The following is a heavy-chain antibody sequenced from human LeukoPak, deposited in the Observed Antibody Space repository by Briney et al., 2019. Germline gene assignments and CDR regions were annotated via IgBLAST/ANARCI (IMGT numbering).Heavy chain of an antibody. J-gene: IGHJ6*03. CDR3: RFGDYPNTYMDV. V-gene: IGHV3-73*01. D-gene: IGHD3-10*01. CDR2: IRSKANSYAT. Sequence: GGSLRLSCAASGFTFSGSAMHWVRQASGKGLEWVGRIRSKANSYATAYAASVKGRFTISRDDSKNTAYLQMNSLKTEDTAVYYCRFGDYPNTYMDVWGKGTTVTISS. CDR1: GFTFSGSA.